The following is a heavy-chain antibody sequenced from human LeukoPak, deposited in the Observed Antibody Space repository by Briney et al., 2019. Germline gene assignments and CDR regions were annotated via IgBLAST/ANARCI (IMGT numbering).Heavy chain of an antibody. D-gene: IGHD3-3*01. V-gene: IGHV3-30-3*01. CDR1: RFTFSIYS. CDR3: ARDGGTIFGVITGDY. CDR2: ISYDGSNT. Sequence: GGSLRLSCAASRFTFSIYSIHWVRQAPGEGLEWVAIISYDGSNTYYADSVKGRFTISRDNSMNTLYLQMNSLRAEDTAVYYCARDGGTIFGVITGDYWGQGTLVTVSS. J-gene: IGHJ4*02.